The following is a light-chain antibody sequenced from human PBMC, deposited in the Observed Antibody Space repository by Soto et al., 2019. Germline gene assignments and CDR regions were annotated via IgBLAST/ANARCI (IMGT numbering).Light chain of an antibody. V-gene: IGLV2-14*03. CDR3: SAYTVSRTYV. CDR1: SSDVGAYNF. Sequence: QSALTQPASVSESPGQSITISCTGTSSDVGAYNFVSWHQQHPGKAPKLMIYNVYDRPSGISYRFSGSKSGNTASLTISGLQGEDEAAYYCSAYTVSRTYVLGHGTKVTV. CDR2: NVY. J-gene: IGLJ1*01.